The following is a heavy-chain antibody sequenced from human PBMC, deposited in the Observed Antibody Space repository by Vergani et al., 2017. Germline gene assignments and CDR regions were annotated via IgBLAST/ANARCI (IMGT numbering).Heavy chain of an antibody. CDR2: ISPYNHKT. Sequence: QAQLGQSASEVKKPGDSVTLSCKTSGYTFVNHPITWVRQAPGQGLDWMGWISPYNHKTLYSQKVEGRVTMTSDTSSSTVFLELRRLTSDDTAIYYCARSQRATNDFDLWGRGTLVTVAS. J-gene: IGHJ4*02. CDR1: GYTFVNHP. CDR3: ARSQRATNDFDL. V-gene: IGHV1-18*04.